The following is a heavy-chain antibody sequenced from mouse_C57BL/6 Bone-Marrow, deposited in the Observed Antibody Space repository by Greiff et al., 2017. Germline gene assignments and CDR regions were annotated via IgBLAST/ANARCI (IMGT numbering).Heavy chain of an antibody. Sequence: EVMLVESGGGLVKPGGSLKLSCAASGFTFSSYAMSWVRQTPEKRLEWVATISDGGSYTYYPDNVKGRFTISRDNAKNNRYLQMSHLKSEDTAMYYCARVGYAMDYWGQGTSVTVSS. CDR1: GFTFSSYA. V-gene: IGHV5-4*03. J-gene: IGHJ4*01. CDR2: ISDGGSYT. CDR3: ARVGYAMDY.